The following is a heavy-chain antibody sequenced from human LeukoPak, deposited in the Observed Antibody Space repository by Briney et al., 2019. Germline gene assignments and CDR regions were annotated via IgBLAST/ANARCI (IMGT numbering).Heavy chain of an antibody. CDR3: VAHGRAVAGRGGPDFDY. J-gene: IGHJ4*02. CDR2: ISSSGSGANT. Sequence: GGSLRLSCAASGVTLSTYAMSWARQAPGKGLEWVSGISSSGSGANTYYADSVKGRFTISRDNSKNTLYLQMNSLRAEDTAVYYCVAHGRAVAGRGGPDFDYWGQGTLVTVSS. CDR1: GVTLSTYA. D-gene: IGHD6-19*01. V-gene: IGHV3-23*01.